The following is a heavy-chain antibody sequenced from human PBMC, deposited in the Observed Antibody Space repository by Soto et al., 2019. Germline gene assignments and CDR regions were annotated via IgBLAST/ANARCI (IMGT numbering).Heavy chain of an antibody. CDR3: GKLNDYARSLGI. D-gene: IGHD4-17*01. Sequence: EVQLVESGGGLVQPGGSLRLSCAASGFTFSRSWMNWVRQAPGKGLEWVANIKEDGSEKDYVASVKGRFTISRDNAKNSLSLQLNSLRAADTAVYYCGKLNDYARSLGIWGQGTMVTVSS. CDR2: IKEDGSEK. V-gene: IGHV3-7*01. CDR1: GFTFSRSW. J-gene: IGHJ3*02.